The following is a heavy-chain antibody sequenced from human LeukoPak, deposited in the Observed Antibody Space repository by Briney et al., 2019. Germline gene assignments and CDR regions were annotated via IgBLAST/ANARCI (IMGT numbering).Heavy chain of an antibody. CDR3: ARVRSNYYYYYMDV. V-gene: IGHV4-59*12. CDR2: IYYSGTT. J-gene: IGHJ6*03. D-gene: IGHD1-14*01. CDR1: GGSIRSYY. Sequence: SETLSLTCSVSGGSIRSYYWSWIRQPPGKGLEWIGYIYYSGTTNYSPSLKSRVTISVDTSKNQFSLKLSSVTAADTAVYYCARVRSNYYYYYMDVWGKGTTVTVSS.